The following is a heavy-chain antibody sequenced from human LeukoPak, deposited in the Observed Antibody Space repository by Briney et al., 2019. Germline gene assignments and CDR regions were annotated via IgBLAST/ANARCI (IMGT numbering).Heavy chain of an antibody. CDR2: INAGNSHT. CDR1: GYAFTNYA. V-gene: IGHV1-3*01. Sequence: ASVKVSCKASGYAFTNYAIQWVRQAPGQRLEWMGWINAGNSHTRYSQKFQGRVTMTRDTPTSTVYMELSSLRSEDTAVYYCARAALIMIVGDNYFDYWGQGTLVTVSS. CDR3: ARAALIMIVGDNYFDY. D-gene: IGHD3-22*01. J-gene: IGHJ4*02.